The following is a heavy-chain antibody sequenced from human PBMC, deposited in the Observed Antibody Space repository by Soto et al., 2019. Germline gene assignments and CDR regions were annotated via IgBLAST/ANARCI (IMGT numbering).Heavy chain of an antibody. D-gene: IGHD3-10*01. V-gene: IGHV3-15*07. CDR2: IKSKTDGGTT. Sequence: EVQLVESGGDLVKPGGSLRLSCAASGFTFINAWMNWVRQAPGKGLEWVGRIKSKTDGGTTDYAAPVKGRFTMSRDDSENTLYLQMNSLKTEDTAVYYCTTTMIRGLIVTYYWGQGTLVTVSS. J-gene: IGHJ4*02. CDR1: GFTFINAW. CDR3: TTTMIRGLIVTYY.